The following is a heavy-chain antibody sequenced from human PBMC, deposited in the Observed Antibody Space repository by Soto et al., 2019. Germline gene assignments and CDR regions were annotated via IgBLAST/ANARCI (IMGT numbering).Heavy chain of an antibody. V-gene: IGHV3-23*01. CDR2: ISCCGGSA. CDR1: GFNFKKFA. J-gene: IGHJ4*02. Sequence: EVQLLESGGGVVQPGGSLRLSCVASGFNFKKFAMAWVRQAAGEGLEWVSGISCCGGSASYADSVKGRFSIARDDSKNTGSLQLNSLRVEATAQYYCAKADGQQWLIPHLDNWGQGTLVTVS. CDR3: AKADGQQWLIPHLDN. D-gene: IGHD6-19*01.